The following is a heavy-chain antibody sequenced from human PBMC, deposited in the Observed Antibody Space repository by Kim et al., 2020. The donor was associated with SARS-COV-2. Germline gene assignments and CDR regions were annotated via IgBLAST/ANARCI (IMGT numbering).Heavy chain of an antibody. D-gene: IGHD3-9*01. CDR2: ISSSSSYI. CDR3: ARDQEGYYDILTGYYPRYYYYYGMDV. Sequence: GGSLRLSCAASGFTFSSYSMNWVRQAPGKGLEWVSSISSSSSYIYYADSVKGRFTISRDNAKNSLYLQMNSLRAEDTAVYYCARDQEGYYDILTGYYPRYYYYYGMDVWGQGTTVTVSS. CDR1: GFTFSSYS. V-gene: IGHV3-21*01. J-gene: IGHJ6*01.